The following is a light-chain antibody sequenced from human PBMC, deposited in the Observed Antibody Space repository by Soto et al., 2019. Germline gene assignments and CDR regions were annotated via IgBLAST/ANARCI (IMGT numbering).Light chain of an antibody. CDR3: FSSTTKISRHV. CDR2: DVR. Sequence: QLVLTQPASVSGSPGQSITISCSGTSSDLGTYNYVSWYQQHPDTPPKLIIYDVRNRPSGVSDRFSGSKSGATVSLIISNLQAEDEADYYCFSSTTKISRHVLGTGTKVTVL. J-gene: IGLJ1*01. CDR1: SSDLGTYNY. V-gene: IGLV2-14*03.